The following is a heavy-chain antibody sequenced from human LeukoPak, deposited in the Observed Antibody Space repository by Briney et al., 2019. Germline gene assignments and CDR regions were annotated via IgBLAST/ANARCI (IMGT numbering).Heavy chain of an antibody. CDR2: IYTSGST. CDR1: GGSISTYY. V-gene: IGHV4-4*07. Sequence: PSETLSLTCTVSGGSISTYYWNWIRQPPGKGLEWIGRIYTSGSTNYNPSLKSRVTISVDKSKNQFSLKLSSVTAADTAVYYCAREGDGDYGYYFDYWGQGTLVTVSS. J-gene: IGHJ4*02. D-gene: IGHD4-17*01. CDR3: AREGDGDYGYYFDY.